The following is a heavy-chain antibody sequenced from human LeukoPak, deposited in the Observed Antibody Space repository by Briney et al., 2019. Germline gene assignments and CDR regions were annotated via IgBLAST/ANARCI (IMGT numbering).Heavy chain of an antibody. V-gene: IGHV4-39*01. CDR1: GGSISSSSFF. CDR3: AKLTCSSTFCPLDY. Sequence: SETLSLTSTVSGGSISSSSFFWAWIRQPPGKGLEWIGTVSYSGTTYYSPSLKSRVTISVDTSKNQFSLRLTSVTAADTALYYCAKLTCSSTFCPLDYWGQGTLVTVSS. CDR2: VSYSGTT. D-gene: IGHD2-2*01. J-gene: IGHJ4*02.